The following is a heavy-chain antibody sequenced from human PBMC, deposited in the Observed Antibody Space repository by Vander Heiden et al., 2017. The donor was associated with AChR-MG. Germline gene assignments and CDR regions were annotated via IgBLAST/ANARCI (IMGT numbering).Heavy chain of an antibody. J-gene: IGHJ6*02. Sequence: EVQLVESGGGLVQPGGSLRLSFAASGFTFSTSWMSWVRQAPGKGLEWVANIKKDGTEKYYVDSVKGRFTISRDNAKNSVYLQMNSLRAEDTALYYCARAYGMDVWGQGTTVTVSS. CDR1: GFTFSTSW. V-gene: IGHV3-7*04. CDR2: IKKDGTEK. CDR3: ARAYGMDV.